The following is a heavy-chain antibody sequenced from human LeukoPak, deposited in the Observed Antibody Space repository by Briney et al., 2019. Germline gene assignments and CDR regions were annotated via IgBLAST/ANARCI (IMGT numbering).Heavy chain of an antibody. D-gene: IGHD1-14*01. CDR3: ARDPPEGPPFDI. J-gene: IGHJ3*02. CDR2: IYYSGST. CDR1: GGSISSSSYY. Sequence: SETLSLTCTVSGGSISSSSYYWGWTRQPPGKGLEWIGSIYYSGSTYYNPSLKSRVTMSVDTSKNQFSLKLSSVTAADTAVYYCARDPPEGPPFDIWGQGTMVTVSS. V-gene: IGHV4-39*07.